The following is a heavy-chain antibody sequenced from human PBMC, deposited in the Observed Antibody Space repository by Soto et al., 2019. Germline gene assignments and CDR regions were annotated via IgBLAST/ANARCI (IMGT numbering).Heavy chain of an antibody. CDR1: GFTFSSYW. J-gene: IGHJ4*02. Sequence: PGGSLRLSCAASGFTFSSYWMSWVRQAPGKGLEWVANIKQDGSEKYYVDSVKGRFTISRDNAKNSLYLQMNSLRAEDTAVYYCARWSDDILTGYSHFDYWGQGTLVTVSS. CDR3: ARWSDDILTGYSHFDY. V-gene: IGHV3-7*01. D-gene: IGHD3-9*01. CDR2: IKQDGSEK.